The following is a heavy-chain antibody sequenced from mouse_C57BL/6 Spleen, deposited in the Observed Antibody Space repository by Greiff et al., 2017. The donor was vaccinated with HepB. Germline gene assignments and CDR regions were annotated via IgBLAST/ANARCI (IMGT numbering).Heavy chain of an antibody. Sequence: EVQVVESGGGLVQPGGSMKLSCVASGFTFSNYWMNWVRQSPEKGLEWVAQIRLKSDNYATHYAGSVKGEFTISRDDSKSSVYLKMNNLRAEDTGIYYCTSYYGSSRGYFDVWGTGTTVTVSS. CDR3: TSYYGSSRGYFDV. V-gene: IGHV6-3*01. J-gene: IGHJ1*03. D-gene: IGHD1-1*01. CDR1: GFTFSNYW. CDR2: IRLKSDNYAT.